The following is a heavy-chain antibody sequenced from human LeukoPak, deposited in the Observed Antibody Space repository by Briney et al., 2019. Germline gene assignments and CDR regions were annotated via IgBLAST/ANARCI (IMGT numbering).Heavy chain of an antibody. CDR3: ARPQGTGDGDY. V-gene: IGHV3-48*01. CDR1: GFTFSSYS. CDR2: ISSSSSTI. D-gene: IGHD7-27*01. J-gene: IGHJ4*02. Sequence: TGGSLRLSCAASGFTFSSYSMNWVRQAPGKGLEWVSYISSSSSTIYYADSVKGRFTISRDNAKNSLYQQMNSLRAEDTAVYYCARPQGTGDGDYWGQGTLVTVSS.